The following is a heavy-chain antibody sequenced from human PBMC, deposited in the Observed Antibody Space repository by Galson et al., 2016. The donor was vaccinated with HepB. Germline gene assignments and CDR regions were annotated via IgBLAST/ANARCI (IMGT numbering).Heavy chain of an antibody. CDR1: GFSVNADEVR. V-gene: IGHV2-70*04. J-gene: IGHJ6*03. CDR2: IDGDDAK. CDR3: ERMTLQHMGV. Sequence: PALVKPPQTLTLTCTISGFSVNADEVRVNWIRQPPGKALQWLARIDGDDAKFSSTSLKTRLSISKDPSKNQVVLIMTKMDPKDAATYYCERMTLQHMGVWGKGTALTGSS.